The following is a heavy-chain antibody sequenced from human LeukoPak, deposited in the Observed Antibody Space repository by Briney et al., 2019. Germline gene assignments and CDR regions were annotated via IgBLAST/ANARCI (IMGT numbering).Heavy chain of an antibody. CDR2: IYHSGST. D-gene: IGHD3-3*01. J-gene: IGHJ4*02. CDR3: ARDSKTYYDFWSGYYYYFDY. Sequence: NPSETLSLTCTVSGYSISSGYYWGWIRQPPGKGLEWIGSIYHSGSTYYNPSLKSRVTISVDTSKNQLSLKLSSVTAADTAVYYCARDSKTYYDFWSGYYYYFDYWGQGTLVTVSS. V-gene: IGHV4-38-2*02. CDR1: GYSISSGYY.